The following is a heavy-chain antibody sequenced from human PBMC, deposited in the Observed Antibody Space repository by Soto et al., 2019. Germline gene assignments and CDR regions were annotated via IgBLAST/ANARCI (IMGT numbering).Heavy chain of an antibody. V-gene: IGHV1-69*01. CDR2: IFPLFNTA. Sequence: QVQLVQSGAEVEKPGSSVKVSCKASGGTFSSYAISWVRQAPGQGLEWMGDIFPLFNTADYAQRFQGRLTITADESTSTAYMELSSLRSEDTAVYYCASGKPATSGGVTVQYYYGMDVWGQGTTVSVSS. CDR3: ASGKPATSGGVTVQYYYGMDV. CDR1: GGTFSSYA. J-gene: IGHJ6*02. D-gene: IGHD3-16*02.